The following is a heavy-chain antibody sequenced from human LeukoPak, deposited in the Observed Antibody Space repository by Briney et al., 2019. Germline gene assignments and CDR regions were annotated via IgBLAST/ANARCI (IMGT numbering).Heavy chain of an antibody. Sequence: PGGSLRLSFAASGFTFSSYAMSWVRQAPGKGLEWVSAISSSGSTIYYADSVKGRFTISRDNAKNSLYLQMNSLRAEDTAVYYCAREAGSGLYYYYGMDVWGQGTTVTVSS. V-gene: IGHV3-21*04. CDR2: ISSSGSTI. J-gene: IGHJ6*02. CDR3: AREAGSGLYYYYGMDV. CDR1: GFTFSSYA. D-gene: IGHD3-10*01.